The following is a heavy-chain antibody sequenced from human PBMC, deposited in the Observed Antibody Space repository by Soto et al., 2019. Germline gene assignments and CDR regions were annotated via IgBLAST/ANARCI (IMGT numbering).Heavy chain of an antibody. CDR2: IYYSGST. Sequence: SETLSLTCAVSGGSIISGGYSWIWIRQPPGKGLEWIGYIYYSGSTNYNPSLKSRVTISVDTSKNQFSLKLSSVTAADTAVYYCARVWGGAFDMWGQGTMVTVSS. V-gene: IGHV4-61*08. CDR3: ARVWGGAFDM. CDR1: GGSIISGGYS. J-gene: IGHJ3*02. D-gene: IGHD3-10*01.